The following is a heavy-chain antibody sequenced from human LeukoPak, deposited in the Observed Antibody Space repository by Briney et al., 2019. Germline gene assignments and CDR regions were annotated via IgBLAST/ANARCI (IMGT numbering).Heavy chain of an antibody. D-gene: IGHD6-13*01. CDR1: GGSSSGYY. CDR3: ARRSSSWYAWWFDP. J-gene: IGHJ5*02. Sequence: RSETLSLTCAVYGGSSSGYYWSWIRQPPGEGLEWIGEINHSGSTNYNPSLKSRVTISVDTSKNQFSLKLSSVTAADTAVYYCARRSSSWYAWWFDPWGQGTLVTVSS. V-gene: IGHV4-34*01. CDR2: INHSGST.